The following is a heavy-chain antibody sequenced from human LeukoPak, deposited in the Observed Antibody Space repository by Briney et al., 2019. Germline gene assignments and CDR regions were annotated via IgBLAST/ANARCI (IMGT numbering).Heavy chain of an antibody. J-gene: IGHJ6*03. Sequence: GASVKVSCKASGYTFTSYYMHWVRQAPGQGLEWMGIINPSGGSTSYAQKFQGRVTMTRDMSTSTVYMELRSLRSDDTAVYYCAREGGSYYGYYYYMDVWGKGTTVTVSS. V-gene: IGHV1-46*01. D-gene: IGHD1-26*01. CDR1: GYTFTSYY. CDR3: AREGGSYYGYYYYMDV. CDR2: INPSGGST.